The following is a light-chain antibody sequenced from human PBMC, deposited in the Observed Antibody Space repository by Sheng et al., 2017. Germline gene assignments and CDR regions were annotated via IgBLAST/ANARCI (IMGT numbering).Light chain of an antibody. CDR3: QLYGTSPPGFS. CDR1: QSVTSTF. CDR2: GAS. Sequence: EIVLTQSPGTLSLSVGETATISCRASQSVTSTFIVWYQQKVGQALRLLIYGASNRATGIPDRFSGSGSGTDFTLSISRLEPEDFAVYHCQLYGTSPPGFSFGPGTKVEI. J-gene: IGKJ3*01. V-gene: IGKV3-20*01.